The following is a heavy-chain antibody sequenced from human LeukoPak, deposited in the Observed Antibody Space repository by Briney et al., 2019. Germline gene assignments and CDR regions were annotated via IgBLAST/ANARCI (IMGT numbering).Heavy chain of an antibody. CDR2: INPNSGGT. D-gene: IGHD6-19*01. J-gene: IGHJ6*03. V-gene: IGHV1-2*02. CDR3: ARTGYSSGWYGDYYYYYMDV. Sequence: ASVKVSCKASGYTFTGYYMHWVRQAPGQGLEWMGWINPNSGGTNYAQKFQGRVTMTRDTSISTAYMELSSLRSEDTAVYYCARTGYSSGWYGDYYYYYMDVWGKGTTVTVSS. CDR1: GYTFTGYY.